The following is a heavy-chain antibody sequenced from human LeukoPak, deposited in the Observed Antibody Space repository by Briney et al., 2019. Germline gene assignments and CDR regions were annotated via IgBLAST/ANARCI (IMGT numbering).Heavy chain of an antibody. CDR3: ANPAPLTTVTNPTLEGY. J-gene: IGHJ4*02. D-gene: IGHD4-17*01. V-gene: IGHV3-74*01. Sequence: QPGGSLRLSCAASGFTSSSYWMHWVRQVPGKGLVWVSRISGDGTARNYADSVKGRFTISRDDAKNTLFLQMNSLRAEDTAVYYCANPAPLTTVTNPTLEGYWGQGTLVTVSS. CDR1: GFTSSSYW. CDR2: ISGDGTAR.